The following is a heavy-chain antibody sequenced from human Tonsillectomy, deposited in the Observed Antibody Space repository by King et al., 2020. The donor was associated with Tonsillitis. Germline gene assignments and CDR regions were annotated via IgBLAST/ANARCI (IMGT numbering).Heavy chain of an antibody. CDR1: GYSFASYW. J-gene: IGHJ6*03. CDR3: ARGGYSRTWSDGGPNSYYHYMDV. V-gene: IGHV5-51*01. CDR2: IYPGDSDI. Sequence: QLVQSGAEVKKPGESLKISCKGSGYSFASYWIGWVRQMPGKGLEWMGIIYPGDSDIRYSPSFQGQVTISADKSISTAYLQWSSLKASDTAMYFCARGGYSRTWSDGGPNSYYHYMDVWGKGTTVIVSS. D-gene: IGHD6-13*01.